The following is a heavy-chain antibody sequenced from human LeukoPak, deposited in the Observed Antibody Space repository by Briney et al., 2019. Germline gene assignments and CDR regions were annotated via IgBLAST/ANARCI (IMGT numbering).Heavy chain of an antibody. CDR1: GFIFSSVE. D-gene: IGHD2-15*01. CDR3: ARGGYCSGGTCYLFNAFDI. CDR2: ISSSVSTT. J-gene: IGHJ3*02. Sequence: PGGSLRLSCAASGFIFSSVEMNWVRQAPGKGLEWVLYISSSVSTTFYADSVEGRFTIPRDNAKNSLYLQMNSLRVEDTAVYYCARGGYCSGGTCYLFNAFDIWGQGTTVTVSS. V-gene: IGHV3-48*03.